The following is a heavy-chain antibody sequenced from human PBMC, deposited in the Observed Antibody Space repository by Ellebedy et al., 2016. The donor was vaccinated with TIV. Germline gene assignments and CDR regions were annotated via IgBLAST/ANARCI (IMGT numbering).Heavy chain of an antibody. CDR3: ARDRGDDFWNDSLHWYFDL. Sequence: MPSETLSLTCSVSGISITSGDYYWSWIRQPPGKGLEWIGYIHHSGGSYYSPSVASRVTMSVDTSSNHFSLNLTSVTAADTAVYFCARDRGDDFWNDSLHWYFDLWGRGTLVTVSS. J-gene: IGHJ2*01. V-gene: IGHV4-30-4*01. CDR1: GISITSGDYY. D-gene: IGHD3-3*01. CDR2: IHHSGGS.